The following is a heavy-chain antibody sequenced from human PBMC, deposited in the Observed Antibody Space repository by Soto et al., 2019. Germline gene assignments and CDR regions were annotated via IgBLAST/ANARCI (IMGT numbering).Heavy chain of an antibody. J-gene: IGHJ5*02. V-gene: IGHV1-69*13. CDR1: GYTFTSSG. Sequence: GASVKLSCKASGYTFTSSGISWVRQAPGQGLEWMGGIIPIFGTANYAQKFQGRVTITADESTSTAYMELSSLRSEDTAVYYCARGYWFDPWGQGTLVTVSS. CDR2: IIPIFGTA. CDR3: ARGYWFDP.